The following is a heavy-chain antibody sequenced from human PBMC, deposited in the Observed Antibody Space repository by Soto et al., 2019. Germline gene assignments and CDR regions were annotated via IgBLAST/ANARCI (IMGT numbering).Heavy chain of an antibody. V-gene: IGHV5-51*01. CDR2: IFPGDSDT. CDR3: ASSTTVTEGGFYFDI. Sequence: PGDSPKISCKGSGYSFNTYWVGWVRQMPGKGLEWMGLIFPGDSDTTDTASFQGNVTISGDTFISTVDLQGSSLNGSDTAMYYCASSTTVTEGGFYFDIGGQGTRVTSP. J-gene: IGHJ4*02. D-gene: IGHD4-17*01. CDR1: GYSFNTYW.